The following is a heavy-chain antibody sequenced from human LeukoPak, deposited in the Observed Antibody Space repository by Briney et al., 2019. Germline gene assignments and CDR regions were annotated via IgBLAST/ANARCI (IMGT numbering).Heavy chain of an antibody. CDR3: ARGMATIRYYFDY. Sequence: SETLSLTCTVSGDSVRSDTYYWSWIRQPPGKGLEWIGYIYYSGSTNYNPSLKSRVTISVDTSKNQFSLKLSSVTAADTAVYYCARGMATIRYYFDYWGQGTLVTVSS. J-gene: IGHJ4*02. V-gene: IGHV4-61*01. D-gene: IGHD5-24*01. CDR1: GDSVRSDTYY. CDR2: IYYSGST.